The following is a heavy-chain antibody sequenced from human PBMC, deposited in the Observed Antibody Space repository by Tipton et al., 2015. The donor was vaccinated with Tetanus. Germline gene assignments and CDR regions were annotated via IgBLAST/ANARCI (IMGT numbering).Heavy chain of an antibody. J-gene: IGHJ3*01. CDR3: AKGAEAFDV. CDR1: GFTFRSYW. Sequence: SLRLSCVASGFTFRSYWMSWVRQAPGKGLEWVANIKEDGSEMYYADSVKGRATISRDDSKNTVYLELESQRPEDTAMYYCAKGAEAFDVWGQGTMVTVS. CDR2: IKEDGSEM. V-gene: IGHV3-7*03.